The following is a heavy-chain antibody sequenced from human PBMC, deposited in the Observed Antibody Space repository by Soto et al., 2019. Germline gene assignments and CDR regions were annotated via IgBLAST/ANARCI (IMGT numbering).Heavy chain of an antibody. Sequence: QLQLQESGPGLVNPSETLSLICTVSGGSISSSTYYWGWIRQPPGKGLEWIGSIYYSGTTHYNPSLKSRVIISVDTSKNQFSLKLSSVTAADTAVYYCAREIAARAGSVYWGQGTLVTVSS. J-gene: IGHJ4*02. V-gene: IGHV4-39*02. CDR3: AREIAARAGSVY. CDR1: GGSISSSTYY. CDR2: IYYSGTT. D-gene: IGHD6-6*01.